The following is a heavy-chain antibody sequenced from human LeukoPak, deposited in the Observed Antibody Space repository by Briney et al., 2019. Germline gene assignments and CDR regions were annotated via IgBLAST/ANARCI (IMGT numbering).Heavy chain of an antibody. Sequence: GGSLRLSCAASGFTFSSYAMSWVRQAPGKGLEWVSAISGSGGSTYYADSVKGRFTISRDNSKNTLYLQMNSLRAEDTAVYYCAKEGITMIVVVITQAFDIWGQGTMVTVSS. J-gene: IGHJ3*02. D-gene: IGHD3-22*01. CDR2: ISGSGGST. CDR1: GFTFSSYA. CDR3: AKEGITMIVVVITQAFDI. V-gene: IGHV3-23*01.